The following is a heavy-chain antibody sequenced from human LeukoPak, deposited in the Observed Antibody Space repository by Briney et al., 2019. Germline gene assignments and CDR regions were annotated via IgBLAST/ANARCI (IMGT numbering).Heavy chain of an antibody. D-gene: IGHD6-19*01. V-gene: IGHV3-33*01. Sequence: PGGSLRLSCAASGFTFSSYGMHWVRQAPGKGLEWVAVIWYDGSNKYYADSVKGRFTISRDNSKNTLYLQMNSLRAEDTAVYYCARDRAVAGGGCFDYWGQGTLVTVSS. J-gene: IGHJ4*02. CDR3: ARDRAVAGGGCFDY. CDR2: IWYDGSNK. CDR1: GFTFSSYG.